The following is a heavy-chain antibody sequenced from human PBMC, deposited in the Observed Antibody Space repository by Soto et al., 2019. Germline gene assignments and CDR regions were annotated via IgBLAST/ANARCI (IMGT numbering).Heavy chain of an antibody. J-gene: IGHJ4*02. Sequence: QVQLQESGPGLVKPSETLSLTCTVSGGSISSYYWSWIRQPPGKGLEWIGYIYYSGSTNYNPSLKSRVTISVDTSKNQFSLKLSSVTAADTAVYYCARVQYGDYAFDYWGQGTLVTVSS. CDR2: IYYSGST. D-gene: IGHD4-17*01. CDR3: ARVQYGDYAFDY. CDR1: GGSISSYY. V-gene: IGHV4-59*01.